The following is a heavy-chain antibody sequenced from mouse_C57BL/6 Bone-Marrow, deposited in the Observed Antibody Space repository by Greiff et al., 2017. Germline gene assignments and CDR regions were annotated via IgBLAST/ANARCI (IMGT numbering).Heavy chain of an antibody. CDR2: IHPNSGST. CDR1: GYTFTSYW. D-gene: IGHD1-1*01. V-gene: IGHV1-64*01. J-gene: IGHJ2*01. Sequence: QVQLQQPGAELVKPGASVKLSCKASGYTFTSYWMHWVKQRPGQGLEWIEMIHPNSGSTNYNEKFKSKATLTVDKSSSTAYMQLSSLTSEDSAVYYCARERDYYGSSYGDYWGQGTTLTVSS. CDR3: ARERDYYGSSYGDY.